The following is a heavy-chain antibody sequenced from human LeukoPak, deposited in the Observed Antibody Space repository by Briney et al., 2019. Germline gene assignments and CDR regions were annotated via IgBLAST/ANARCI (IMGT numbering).Heavy chain of an antibody. J-gene: IGHJ3*02. CDR2: IYYSGST. CDR1: GGSISSGDYY. V-gene: IGHV4-30-4*01. CDR3: ATAGYGDYEGVSDAFDI. Sequence: SETLSLTCTVSGGSISSGDYYWSWIRQPPGKGLEWIGYIYYSGSTYYNPSLKSRVTISVDTSKNQFSLKLSSVTAADTAVYYCATAGYGDYEGVSDAFDIWGQGTMVTVSS. D-gene: IGHD4-17*01.